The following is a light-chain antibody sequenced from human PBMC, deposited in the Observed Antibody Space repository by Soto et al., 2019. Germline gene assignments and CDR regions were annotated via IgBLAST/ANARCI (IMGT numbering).Light chain of an antibody. CDR1: SSDVAGSDY. CDR3: STFARGDNPHVL. Sequence: QSALTQPPSASGSPGQSVTISCTGTSSDVAGSDYVSWYQQHPGKAPTLISYEVTKRPAGVPDRFSGSKSGNTASLTVSGLQADDESYYYCSTFARGDNPHVLFGGGTKVTVL. J-gene: IGLJ2*01. V-gene: IGLV2-8*01. CDR2: EVT.